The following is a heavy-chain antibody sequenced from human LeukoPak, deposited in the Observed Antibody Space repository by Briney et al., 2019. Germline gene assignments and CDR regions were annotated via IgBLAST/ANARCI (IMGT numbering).Heavy chain of an antibody. CDR2: IYYSGST. D-gene: IGHD3-22*01. J-gene: IGHJ3*02. V-gene: IGHV4-61*01. CDR3: ARAPDYYDSSGYYYEGAFDI. CDR1: GGSVSSGSYY. Sequence: PSETLSLACTVSGGSVSSGSYYWSWIRQPLGKGLEWIGYIYYSGSTNYNPSLKSRVTISVDTSKNQFSLKLSSVTAADTAVYYCARAPDYYDSSGYYYEGAFDIWGQGTMVTVSS.